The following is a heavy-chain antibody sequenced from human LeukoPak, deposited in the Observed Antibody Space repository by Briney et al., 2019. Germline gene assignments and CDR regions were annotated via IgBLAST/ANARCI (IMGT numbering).Heavy chain of an antibody. CDR3: ARAPKLMAYFDY. Sequence: GGSLRLSCAASGFTFSIYAMHWVRQAPGKGLEWVLFISYDGTDKYYADSVKGRFTISRDNSKNTLYLQMNGLRAEDTAVYYCARAPKLMAYFDYWGQGTLVTVSS. J-gene: IGHJ4*02. CDR2: ISYDGTDK. V-gene: IGHV3-30*01. D-gene: IGHD2-8*01. CDR1: GFTFSIYA.